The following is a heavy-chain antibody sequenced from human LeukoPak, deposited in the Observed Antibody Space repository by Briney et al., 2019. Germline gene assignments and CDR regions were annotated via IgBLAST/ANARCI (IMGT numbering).Heavy chain of an antibody. CDR1: GGSFSGYY. D-gene: IGHD3-10*01. CDR3: ARKQFAYYYGSGSSRGYFDY. CDR2: INHSGST. V-gene: IGHV4-34*01. Sequence: SETLSLTCAVYGGSFSGYYWSWIRQPPGKGLEWIGEINHSGSTNYNPSLKSRVTISVGTSKKQFSLKLSSVSASDTAVYYCARKQFAYYYGSGSSRGYFDYWGQGTLVTVSS. J-gene: IGHJ4*02.